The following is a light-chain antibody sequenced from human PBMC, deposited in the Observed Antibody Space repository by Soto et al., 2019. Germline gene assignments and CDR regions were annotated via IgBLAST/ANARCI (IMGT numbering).Light chain of an antibody. CDR1: QSVSSSY. J-gene: IGKJ2*01. V-gene: IGKV3-20*01. CDR2: GAS. Sequence: ELVLTQSPGTLSLSPGERATLSCRASQSVSSSYLAWYQQKPGQAPRLLIYGASNRATGIPDRFSGSGSGTDFTLTISRLEPEDFAVYFCRQYGRSPPFTFGQGTKVDIK. CDR3: RQYGRSPPFT.